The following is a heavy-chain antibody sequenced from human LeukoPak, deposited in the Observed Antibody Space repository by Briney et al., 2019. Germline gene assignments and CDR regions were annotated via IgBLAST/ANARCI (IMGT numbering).Heavy chain of an antibody. CDR2: IRSKANSYAT. D-gene: IGHD6-6*01. CDR1: GFTFSDSA. CDR3: TRQASIAAREGDY. J-gene: IGHJ4*02. Sequence: GGSLRLSCAASGFTFSDSAMHWVRQASGKGLEWVGRIRSKANSYATAYAASVKGRFTISRDDSKNTAYLQMNSLKTEDTAVYYCTRQASIAAREGDYWGQGTLVTVSS. V-gene: IGHV3-73*01.